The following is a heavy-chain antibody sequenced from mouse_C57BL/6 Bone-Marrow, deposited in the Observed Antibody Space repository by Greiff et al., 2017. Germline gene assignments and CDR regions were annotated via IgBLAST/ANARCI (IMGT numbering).Heavy chain of an antibody. CDR3: AEGFAY. CDR1: GYTFTSYW. V-gene: IGHV1-59*01. J-gene: IGHJ3*01. CDR2: IDPSDSYT. Sequence: VKLQQPGAELVRPGTSVKLSCKASGYTFTSYWMPWVKQRPGQGLEWIGVIDPSDSYTNYNQKFKGKATLTVDTSSSTAYMQLSSLTSEDSAVYYCAEGFAYWGQGTLVTVSA.